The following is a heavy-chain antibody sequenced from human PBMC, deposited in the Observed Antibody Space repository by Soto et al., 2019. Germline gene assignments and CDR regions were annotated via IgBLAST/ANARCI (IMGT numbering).Heavy chain of an antibody. CDR2: IYYSGST. CDR3: ARDLRYCSSTSCPYGMDV. V-gene: IGHV4-59*01. CDR1: GGSISSYY. D-gene: IGHD2-2*01. J-gene: IGHJ6*02. Sequence: SETLSLTCTVSGGSISSYYWSWIRQPPGKGLEWIGYIYYSGSTNYNPSLKSRVTISVDTSKNQFSLKLSSATAADTAVYYCARDLRYCSSTSCPYGMDVWGQGTTVTVSS.